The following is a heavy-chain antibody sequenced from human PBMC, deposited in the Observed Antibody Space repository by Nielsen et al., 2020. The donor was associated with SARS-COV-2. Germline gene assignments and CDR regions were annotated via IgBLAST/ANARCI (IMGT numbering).Heavy chain of an antibody. Sequence: GGSLRLSCVASGFTVSSDYMTWVRQAPGRGLEWVSVIYTGDRTYYADSVKGRFTISRDNSNNTLYLQMNSLRAEDTAVYFCAKGGFGDFGGGSDYFDYWGQETAVTVS. J-gene: IGHJ4*02. CDR1: GFTVSSDY. V-gene: IGHV3-53*01. CDR3: AKGGFGDFGGGSDYFDY. D-gene: IGHD4-17*01. CDR2: IYTGDRT.